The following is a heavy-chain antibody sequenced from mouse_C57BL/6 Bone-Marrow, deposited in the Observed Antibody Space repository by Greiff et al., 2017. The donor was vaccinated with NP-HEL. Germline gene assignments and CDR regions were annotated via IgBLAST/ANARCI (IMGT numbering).Heavy chain of an antibody. D-gene: IGHD2-5*01. J-gene: IGHJ3*01. CDR3: ARSYSNYVAWFAY. V-gene: IGHV1-59*01. CDR2: IDPSDSYT. Sequence: QVQLQQPGAELVRPGTSVKLSCKASGYTFTSYWMHWVKQRPGQGLEWIGVIDPSDSYTNYNQKFKGKATLTVDTSSSTAYMQLSSLTSEDSAVYYCARSYSNYVAWFAYWGQGTLVTVSA. CDR1: GYTFTSYW.